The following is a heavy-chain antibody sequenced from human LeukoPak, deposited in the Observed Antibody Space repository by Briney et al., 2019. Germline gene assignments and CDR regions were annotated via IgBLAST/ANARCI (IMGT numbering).Heavy chain of an antibody. CDR3: ARHVYDFWSGYYYYYMDV. CDR2: IYHSGST. J-gene: IGHJ6*03. CDR1: GYSISSGYY. Sequence: SETLSLTCAVSGYSISSGYYWGWIRQPPGKGLEWIGSIYHSGSTYYNPSLKSRATISVDTSKNQFSMKLSSVTAADTAVYYCARHVYDFWSGYYYYYMDVWGKGTTVTVSS. D-gene: IGHD3-3*01. V-gene: IGHV4-38-2*01.